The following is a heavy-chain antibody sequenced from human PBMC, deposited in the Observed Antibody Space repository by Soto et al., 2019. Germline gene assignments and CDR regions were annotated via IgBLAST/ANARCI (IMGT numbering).Heavy chain of an antibody. Sequence: PSETLSLTYTVSGGSISSYYWSWIRQPPGKGLEWIGYIYYSGSTNYNPSLKSRVTISVDTSKNQFSLKLSSVTAADTAVYYCARHRYCSSTSCYWFDPWGQGTLVTVSS. J-gene: IGHJ5*02. CDR3: ARHRYCSSTSCYWFDP. CDR2: IYYSGST. CDR1: GGSISSYY. V-gene: IGHV4-59*08. D-gene: IGHD2-2*01.